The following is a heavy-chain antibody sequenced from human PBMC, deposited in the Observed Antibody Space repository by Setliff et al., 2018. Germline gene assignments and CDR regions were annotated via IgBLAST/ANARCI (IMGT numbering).Heavy chain of an antibody. CDR1: GYTFTSNA. CDR2: INAGNGNT. Sequence: ASVKVSCKASGYTFTSNAMHWVRQAPGQRLEWMGWINAGNGNTKYSQKFQGRVTITRDTSASTAYMELSSLTSEDTAIYYCARGDVYSGSYYHFDYWGQGTLVTVSS. CDR3: ARGDVYSGSYYHFDY. V-gene: IGHV1-3*01. J-gene: IGHJ4*02. D-gene: IGHD1-26*01.